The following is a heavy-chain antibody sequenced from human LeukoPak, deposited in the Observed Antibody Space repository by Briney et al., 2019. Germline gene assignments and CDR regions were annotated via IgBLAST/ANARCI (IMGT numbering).Heavy chain of an antibody. CDR3: ASKRSGYYSGLFDY. Sequence: SETLSLTCTVSGGSISSSDYYWGWIRQPPGRGLEWIGSIYYSGSTYYSPSLKSRVTISVDTSKNQFSLKLNSLTAADTAVYYCASKRSGYYSGLFDYWGQGTLVTVSS. V-gene: IGHV4-39*01. J-gene: IGHJ4*02. CDR1: GGSISSSDYY. D-gene: IGHD3-22*01. CDR2: IYYSGST.